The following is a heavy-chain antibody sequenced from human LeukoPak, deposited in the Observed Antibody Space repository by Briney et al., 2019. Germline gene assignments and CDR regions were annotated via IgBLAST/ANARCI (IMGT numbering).Heavy chain of an antibody. CDR3: ARGSEDGSGSYYDY. CDR1: GGSISSYY. Sequence: PSETLSLTRTVSGGSISSYYWSWIRQPAGKGLEWIGRIYTSGSTNYNPSLKSRVTMSVDTSKNQFSLKLSSVTAADTAVYYCARGSEDGSGSYYDYWGQGILVTVSS. D-gene: IGHD3-10*01. V-gene: IGHV4-4*07. J-gene: IGHJ4*02. CDR2: IYTSGST.